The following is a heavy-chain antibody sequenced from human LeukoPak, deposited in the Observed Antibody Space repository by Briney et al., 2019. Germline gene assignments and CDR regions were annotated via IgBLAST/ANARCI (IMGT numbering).Heavy chain of an antibody. CDR3: ARVVSGYIGRYYYYMDV. J-gene: IGHJ6*03. Sequence: SQTLSLTCTVSGGSISSGGYYWSWIRQHPGKGLEWLGYIYYSGSTYYNPSLKSRVTISVDTSKNQFSLKLSSVTAADTAVYYCARVVSGYIGRYYYYMDVWGKGTTVTVSS. V-gene: IGHV4-31*03. CDR1: GGSISSGGYY. D-gene: IGHD6-25*01. CDR2: IYYSGST.